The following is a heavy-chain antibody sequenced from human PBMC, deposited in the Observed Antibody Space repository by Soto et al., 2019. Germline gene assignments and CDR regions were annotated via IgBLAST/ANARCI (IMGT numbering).Heavy chain of an antibody. CDR2: LSSTGTTT. CDR3: AKERDGFDY. V-gene: IGHV3-23*01. CDR1: GFTFRSYA. J-gene: IGHJ4*02. D-gene: IGHD2-8*01. Sequence: EVRLLESGGGLVHPGGSLRLSCAASGFTFRSYAMSWVRQAPGKGREWVSALSSTGTTTYYANSVKGRFTISRDNSKNTLYLQMNSLRAEDTAVYYCAKERDGFDYWGQGTLVTVSS.